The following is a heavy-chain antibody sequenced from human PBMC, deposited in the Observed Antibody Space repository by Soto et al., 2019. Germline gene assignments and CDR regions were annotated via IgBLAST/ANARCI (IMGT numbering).Heavy chain of an antibody. V-gene: IGHV1-46*01. CDR3: ARSVVAATSPYYYGMDV. J-gene: IGHJ6*02. Sequence: GASVKVSCKASGYTFTSYYMRWVRQAPGQGLEWMGIINPSGGSTSYAQKFQGRVTMTRDTSTSTVYMELSSLRSEDTAVYYCARSVVAATSPYYYGMDVWGQGTTVTVSS. CDR2: INPSGGST. D-gene: IGHD2-15*01. CDR1: GYTFTSYY.